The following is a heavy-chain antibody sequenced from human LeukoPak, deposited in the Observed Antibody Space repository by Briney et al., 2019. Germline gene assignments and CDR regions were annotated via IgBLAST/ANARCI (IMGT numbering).Heavy chain of an antibody. CDR1: GDSISNYY. V-gene: IGHV4-4*07. J-gene: IGHJ6*02. Sequence: SETLSLTCTVSGDSISNYYWSWIRQPAGKGLEWIGRIYTSGSTNYNLYLKSRVTMSLHRSKNQFSLKLSSVTAADTAVYYCARDGGGYCGSTSCYGGNFYSGMDVWGQGTTVTVSS. D-gene: IGHD2-2*01. CDR2: IYTSGST. CDR3: ARDGGGYCGSTSCYGGNFYSGMDV.